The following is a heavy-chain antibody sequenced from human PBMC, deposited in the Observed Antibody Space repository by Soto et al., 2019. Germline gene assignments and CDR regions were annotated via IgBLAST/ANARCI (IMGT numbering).Heavy chain of an antibody. CDR2: IGTAGDT. Sequence: GGSLRLSCAASGFTFSSYDMHWVRQATGKGLEWVSAIGTAGDTYYPGSVKGRFTISRENAKNSLYLQMNSLRAEDTAVYYCARVTPGNKGGGYYYYYGMDVWGQGTTVTVSS. CDR3: ARVTPGNKGGGYYYYYGMDV. V-gene: IGHV3-13*01. D-gene: IGHD1-1*01. CDR1: GFTFSSYD. J-gene: IGHJ6*02.